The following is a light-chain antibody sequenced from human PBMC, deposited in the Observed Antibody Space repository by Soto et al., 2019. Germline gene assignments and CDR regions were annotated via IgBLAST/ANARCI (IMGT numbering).Light chain of an antibody. CDR3: QQYGSSPGLFT. Sequence: LSPGERATLSCRASQSVSSSYLAWYQQKPGQAPRLLIYGASSRATGIPDRFSGSGSGTDFTLTISRLEPEDFAVYYCQQYGSSPGLFTFGPGTKVDIK. J-gene: IGKJ3*01. CDR2: GAS. CDR1: QSVSSSY. V-gene: IGKV3-20*01.